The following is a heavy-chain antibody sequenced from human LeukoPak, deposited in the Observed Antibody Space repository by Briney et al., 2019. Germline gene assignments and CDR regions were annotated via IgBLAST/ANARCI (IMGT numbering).Heavy chain of an antibody. CDR3: TRDPAYYLRYGYFDY. CDR2: INSVGSHI. Sequence: GGSLRLSCTASGFTFRDYAMSWFRQAPGKGLEWVSSINSVGSHIYYRDSVKGRFTISRDNAKNSVYLQMNNLRAADTALYYCTRDPAYYLRYGYFDYWGQGILVTVSS. D-gene: IGHD1-26*01. CDR1: GFTFRDYA. V-gene: IGHV3-21*01. J-gene: IGHJ4*03.